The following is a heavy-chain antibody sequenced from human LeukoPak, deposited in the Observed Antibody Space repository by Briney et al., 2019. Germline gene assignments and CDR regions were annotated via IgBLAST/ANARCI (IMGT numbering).Heavy chain of an antibody. D-gene: IGHD2/OR15-2a*01. CDR2: ISYDGRIK. CDR1: GFAFNSYA. CDR3: ARDLSEKYSIDY. J-gene: IGHJ4*02. Sequence: GGSLRLSCAASGFAFNSYAIHWVRQAPGKGLEWVSFISYDGRIKYYADSVKGRLTISRDDSKNTLSLQMNSLRAEDTAIYYCARDLSEKYSIDYWGQGTLVTVSS. V-gene: IGHV3-30-3*01.